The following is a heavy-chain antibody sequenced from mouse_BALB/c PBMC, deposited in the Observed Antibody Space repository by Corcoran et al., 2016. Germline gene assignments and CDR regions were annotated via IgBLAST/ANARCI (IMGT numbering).Heavy chain of an antibody. D-gene: IGHD1-1*01. CDR1: GYTFTSYV. CDR2: INPYNDGT. J-gene: IGHJ4*01. V-gene: IGHV1S136*01. Sequence: EVQLQQSGPELVKPGASVKMSCKASGYTFTSYVMHWVKQKPGQGLEWIGYINPYNDGTKYNEKFKGKATLTSDKSSSTAYMELSSLTSEDSAVYYCANYYGSSLYYAMDYWGQGTLVTVSS. CDR3: ANYYGSSLYYAMDY.